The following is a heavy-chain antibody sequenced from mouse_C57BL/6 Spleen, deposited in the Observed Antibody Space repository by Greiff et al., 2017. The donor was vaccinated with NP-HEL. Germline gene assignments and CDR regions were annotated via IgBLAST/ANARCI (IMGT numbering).Heavy chain of an antibody. J-gene: IGHJ2*01. CDR3: ARALSLLRYFDY. CDR1: GYAFSSYW. V-gene: IGHV1-80*01. Sequence: QVQLQQSRAELVKPGASVKISCKASGYAFSSYWMNWVKQRPGKGLEWIGQIYPGDGDTNYNGKFKGKATLTADKSSSTAYMQLSSLTSEDSAVYFGARALSLLRYFDYWGQGTTLTVSS. D-gene: IGHD1-2*01. CDR2: IYPGDGDT.